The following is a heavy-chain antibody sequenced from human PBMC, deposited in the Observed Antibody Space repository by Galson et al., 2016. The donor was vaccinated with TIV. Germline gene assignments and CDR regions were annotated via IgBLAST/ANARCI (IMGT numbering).Heavy chain of an antibody. CDR1: GDSVSSNSAA. J-gene: IGHJ3*01. V-gene: IGHV6-1*01. Sequence: CAISGDSVSSNSAAWNWIRQSPSRGLEWLGSTYCRSRCYYDYAVSVKSQITIESDTSKNQFSLQLNSVTSEDTAVYYCARAAGRNGATCHATCESFDFWGQGTKVTVSS. D-gene: IGHD3-10*01. CDR2: TYCRSRCYY. CDR3: ARAAGRNGATCHATCESFDF.